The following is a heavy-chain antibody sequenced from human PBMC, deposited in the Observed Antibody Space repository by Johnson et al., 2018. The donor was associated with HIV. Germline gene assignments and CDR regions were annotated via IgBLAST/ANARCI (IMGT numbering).Heavy chain of an antibody. J-gene: IGHJ3*02. CDR1: GFTFSTYV. CDR2: ISHDGSND. D-gene: IGHD6-19*01. CDR3: AKGPYGSGWHEMSHYTFDI. V-gene: IGHV3-30*18. Sequence: QMQLVVSGGGVVQDGRSLRLSCEASGFTFSTYVMYWVRQDPGKGLEWVALISHDGSNDYCADSVKGRFTISRDNSKNTMSLQMNSLRTEDTAVYYCAKGPYGSGWHEMSHYTFDIWGRGTMVTVSS.